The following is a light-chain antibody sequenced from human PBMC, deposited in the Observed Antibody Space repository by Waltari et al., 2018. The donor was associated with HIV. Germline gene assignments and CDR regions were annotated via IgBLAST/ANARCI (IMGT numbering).Light chain of an antibody. V-gene: IGLV1-47*01. J-gene: IGLJ1*01. CDR1: SSHIENDT. Sequence: QSFLTQPPSASGTPGQTVTISCSGSSSHIENDTVYWYPQLPGMTPKLLIYKNFLRSSGVPDRFAASKSGTSASLTISGLRSADEADYYCVGWDSSLSAYVFGAGTKVAVL. CDR2: KNF. CDR3: VGWDSSLSAYV.